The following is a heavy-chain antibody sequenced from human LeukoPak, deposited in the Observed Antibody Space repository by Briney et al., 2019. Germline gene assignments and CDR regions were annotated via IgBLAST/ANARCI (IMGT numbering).Heavy chain of an antibody. D-gene: IGHD3-16*01. Sequence: GGSLRLSCAASGFTFSSYWRNWARQAPGKGLEWVASINHNGNVNYYVDSVKGRFTISRDNAKNSLYLQMSNLRAEDTAVYFCARGGGLDVWGQGAMVTVSS. V-gene: IGHV3-7*03. J-gene: IGHJ6*02. CDR1: GFTFSSYW. CDR2: INHNGNVN. CDR3: ARGGGLDV.